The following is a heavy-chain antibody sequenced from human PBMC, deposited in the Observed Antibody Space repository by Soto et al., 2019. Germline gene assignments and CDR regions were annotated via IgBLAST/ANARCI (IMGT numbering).Heavy chain of an antibody. CDR2: IYYSGST. V-gene: IGHV4-31*03. J-gene: IGHJ6*02. D-gene: IGHD1-26*01. CDR1: GGSISSGGYY. CDR3: ARGSGNYYYYGLDV. Sequence: QVQLQESGPGLVKPSQTLSLTCTVSGGSISSGGYYWSWIRQHPGKGLEWIGYIYYSGSTYYNPSLRSRVTISVDTSKKQFSLKLSSVTAADTAVYYCARGSGNYYYYGLDVWGQGTTVTVSS.